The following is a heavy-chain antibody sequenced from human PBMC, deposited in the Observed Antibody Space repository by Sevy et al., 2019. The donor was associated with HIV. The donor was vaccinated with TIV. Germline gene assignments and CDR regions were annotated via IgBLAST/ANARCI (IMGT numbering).Heavy chain of an antibody. CDR1: GYSFTSYW. J-gene: IGHJ6*02. D-gene: IGHD2-2*01. CDR3: ARLYCSSTSCYVIDYGMDV. Sequence: GESLKISCKGSGYSFTSYWIGWVRQMPGKGLEGMGIIYPSDSDTRYSPSFQGQVTISADKSISTAYLQWSSLKASDTAMYYCARLYCSSTSCYVIDYGMDVWGQGTTVTVSS. CDR2: IYPSDSDT. V-gene: IGHV5-51*01.